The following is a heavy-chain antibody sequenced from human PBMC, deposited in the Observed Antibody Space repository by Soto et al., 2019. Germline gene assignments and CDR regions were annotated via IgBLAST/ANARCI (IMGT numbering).Heavy chain of an antibody. Sequence: QLQLQESGPGLVKPSETLSLTCTVSGGSISSSSYYWGWIRQPPGKGLEWIGSIYYSGSTYYNPSLKSRVTISVDTSKNQSSLKLSSVTAADTAVYYCARHSAGYSGYDLPYYFDYWGQGTLVTVSS. CDR3: ARHSAGYSGYDLPYYFDY. J-gene: IGHJ4*02. D-gene: IGHD5-12*01. CDR2: IYYSGST. CDR1: GGSISSSSYY. V-gene: IGHV4-39*01.